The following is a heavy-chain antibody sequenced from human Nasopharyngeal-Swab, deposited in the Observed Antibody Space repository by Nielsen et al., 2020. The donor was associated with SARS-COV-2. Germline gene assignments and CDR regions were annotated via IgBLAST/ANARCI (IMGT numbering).Heavy chain of an antibody. D-gene: IGHD6-13*01. CDR1: EFTFSSYG. CDR2: IWYDGSNK. Sequence: GESLKISCAASEFTFSSYGMHWVRQAPGKGLEWVAVIWYDGSNKYYADSVKGRFTISRDNSKNTLYLQMNSLRAEDTAVYYCARASKMGAAAGLHPFGNWGQGALVTVSS. J-gene: IGHJ4*02. CDR3: ARASKMGAAAGLHPFGN. V-gene: IGHV3-33*01.